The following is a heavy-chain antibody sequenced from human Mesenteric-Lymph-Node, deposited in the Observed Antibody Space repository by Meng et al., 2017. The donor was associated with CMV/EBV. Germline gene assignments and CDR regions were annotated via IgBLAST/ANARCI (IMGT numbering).Heavy chain of an antibody. D-gene: IGHD6-19*01. Sequence: GESLKISCAASGFIFSDYYMSYIRQAPGKGLEWVSHISSSGRTTYYADSVKGRFIISRDNAKTSLYLQMNSLRAEDTAVYYCARDRGTAVGEDGMDVWGQGTTVTVSS. J-gene: IGHJ6*02. CDR3: ARDRGTAVGEDGMDV. CDR2: ISSSGRTT. V-gene: IGHV3-11*04. CDR1: GFIFSDYY.